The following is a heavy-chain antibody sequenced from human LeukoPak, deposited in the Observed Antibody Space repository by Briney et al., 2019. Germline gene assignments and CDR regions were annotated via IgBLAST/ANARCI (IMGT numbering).Heavy chain of an antibody. CDR2: MGSDNKP. CDR3: ARDLHYYVARDV. V-gene: IGHV3-23*01. J-gene: IGHJ6*02. CDR1: GFTFSTYA. Sequence: GGSLRLSCAASGFTFSTYAMSWVRQAPGQGLEWVSSMGSDNKPHYSETVKRRFAISIDNSKSMLFLQLKSLRAEDTALYYCARDLHYYVARDVWGQGTTVSVSS. D-gene: IGHD3-10*02.